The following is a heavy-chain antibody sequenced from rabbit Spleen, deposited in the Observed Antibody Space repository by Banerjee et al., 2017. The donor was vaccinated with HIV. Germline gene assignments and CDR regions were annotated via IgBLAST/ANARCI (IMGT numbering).Heavy chain of an antibody. V-gene: IGHV1S45*01. CDR3: ARDVETIYVQFSL. J-gene: IGHJ4*01. D-gene: IGHD2-1*01. Sequence: EESGGDLVKPEGSLTLTCTASGFSFSNNYWISWVRQAPGKGLEWIASIYTGSGGSTYYANWAKGRFTISRTSSTTVTLQMTSLTAADTATYFCARDVETIYVQFSLWGPGTIVTVS. CDR2: IYTGSGGST. CDR1: GFSFSNNYW.